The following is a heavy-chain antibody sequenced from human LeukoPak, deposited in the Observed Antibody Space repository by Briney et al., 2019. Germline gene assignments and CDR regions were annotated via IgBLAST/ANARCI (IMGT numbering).Heavy chain of an antibody. CDR3: ARVGATYLVDY. CDR2: ISSNGGNT. CDR1: GFTFSSYL. J-gene: IGHJ4*02. V-gene: IGHV3-64*01. D-gene: IGHD1-26*01. Sequence: GGSLRLSCAASGFTFSSYLMHWVRQAPGKGLEYVSGISSNGGNTYYANFVKGRFTISRDNSKNTLYLQMGSLRAEDMAVYYCARVGATYLVDYWGQGTLVTVSS.